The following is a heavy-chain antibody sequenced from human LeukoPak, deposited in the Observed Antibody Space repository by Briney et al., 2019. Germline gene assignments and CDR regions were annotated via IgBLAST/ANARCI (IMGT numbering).Heavy chain of an antibody. D-gene: IGHD2-8*01. V-gene: IGHV4-4*02. CDR1: GGSISNTNW. CDR3: SRENGAFSPFGY. Sequence: SETLSLTCGVSGGSISNTNWWSWVRQPPGQGLEWVGEISLTGLTHYNPSLESRVTVSLDKSKNQLSLNLTSVTAADTAVYYCSRENGAFSPFGYWGQGTLVTVLS. CDR2: ISLTGLT. J-gene: IGHJ4*02.